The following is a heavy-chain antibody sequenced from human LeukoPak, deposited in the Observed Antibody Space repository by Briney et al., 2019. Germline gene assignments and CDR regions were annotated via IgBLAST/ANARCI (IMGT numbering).Heavy chain of an antibody. CDR1: GGTFSSYA. J-gene: IGHJ5*02. D-gene: IGHD5-18*01. Sequence: SCKASGGTFSSYAMHWVRQAPGKGLEWVAVISYDGSNKYYADSVKGRFTISRDNSKNTLYLQMNSLRAEDTAVYYCARGSGYSYGSDPWGQGTLVTVSS. CDR3: ARGSGYSYGSDP. V-gene: IGHV3-30-3*01. CDR2: ISYDGSNK.